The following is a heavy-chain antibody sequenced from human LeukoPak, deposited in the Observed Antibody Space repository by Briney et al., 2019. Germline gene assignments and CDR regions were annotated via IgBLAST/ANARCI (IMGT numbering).Heavy chain of an antibody. D-gene: IGHD3-3*01. Sequence: GGSLRLSCAASGFTFSSYSMNWVRQAPGKGLEWVSSISSSSSYIYYADSVKGRFTISRDNAKNSLYLQMNSLRAEDTAVYYCARDRRDFIGTYPHYIYYYMDVWGKGTSVTVSS. CDR2: ISSSSSYI. J-gene: IGHJ6*03. V-gene: IGHV3-21*01. CDR1: GFTFSSYS. CDR3: ARDRRDFIGTYPHYIYYYMDV.